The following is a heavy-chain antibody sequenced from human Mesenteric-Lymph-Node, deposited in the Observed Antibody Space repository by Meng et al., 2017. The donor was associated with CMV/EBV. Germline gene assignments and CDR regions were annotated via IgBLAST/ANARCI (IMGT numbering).Heavy chain of an antibody. CDR2: ITGYNDSR. CDR3: ARDSDGYKDSLADY. CDR1: GYAFTSYG. Sequence: ASVKVSCKASGYAFTSYGITWVRQAPGQGLEWMEWITGYNDSRSYAQQFQGRVTMTTDTSTSTAYLDLRRLRSDDTAVYYCARDSDGYKDSLADYWGQGTLVTVSS. D-gene: IGHD5-24*01. J-gene: IGHJ4*02. V-gene: IGHV1-18*01.